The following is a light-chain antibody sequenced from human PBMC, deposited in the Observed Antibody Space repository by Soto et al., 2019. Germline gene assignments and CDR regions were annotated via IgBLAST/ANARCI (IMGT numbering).Light chain of an antibody. CDR3: QQSYKTPQT. V-gene: IGKV1-39*01. CDR1: QTISNW. CDR2: TAS. Sequence: IQMTQSAATLSASVGGRVTITCRASQTISNWLAWYQQKPGKPPKLLIYTASTLPSGVPSRFSGSRPGTNFTLTINSLQPEDFATYYCQQSYKTPQTFAQGTKVAIK. J-gene: IGKJ1*01.